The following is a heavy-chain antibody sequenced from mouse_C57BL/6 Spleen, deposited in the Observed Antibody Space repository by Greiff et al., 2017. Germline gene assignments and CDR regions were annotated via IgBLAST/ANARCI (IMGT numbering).Heavy chain of an antibody. D-gene: IGHD1-1*01. CDR2: ISDGGSYT. J-gene: IGHJ3*01. Sequence: EVHLVESGGGLVKPGGSLKLSCAASGFTFSSYAMSWVRQTPEKRLEWVATISDGGSYTYYPDNVKGRFTISRDNAKNNLYLQMSHLKSEDTAMYYCARDTTVAYWGQGTLVTVSA. V-gene: IGHV5-4*01. CDR3: ARDTTVAY. CDR1: GFTFSSYA.